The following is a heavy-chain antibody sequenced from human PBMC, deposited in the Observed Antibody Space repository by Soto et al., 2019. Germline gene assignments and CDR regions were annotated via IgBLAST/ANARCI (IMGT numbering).Heavy chain of an antibody. CDR3: ASHGPGARFDP. Sequence: QVQLVQSGAEVKKPGASVKVSCKAPRYIFTAYFMHWVRQAPGQGLEWMGWINPNNGATHYGLSFQGRVTMARDPSISPAYMELSSPGSDHTAVYFRASHGPGARFDPWGQGTLVIVSS. J-gene: IGHJ5*02. CDR2: INPNNGAT. CDR1: RYIFTAYF. V-gene: IGHV1-2*02.